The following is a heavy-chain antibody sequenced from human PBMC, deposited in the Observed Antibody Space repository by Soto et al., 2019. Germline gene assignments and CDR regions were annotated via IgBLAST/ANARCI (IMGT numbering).Heavy chain of an antibody. CDR1: GFTFSSYG. J-gene: IGHJ5*02. Sequence: QVQLVESGGGVVQPGRSLRLSCAASGFTFSSYGMHWVRQAPGKGLEWVAVISYDGSNKYYADSVKGRFTISRDNSKNTLYLQMNSLRSEDTAVYYCAKDLVRASNWFAPWGQGTLVTVSS. CDR2: ISYDGSNK. CDR3: AKDLVRASNWFAP. V-gene: IGHV3-30*18. D-gene: IGHD3-10*01.